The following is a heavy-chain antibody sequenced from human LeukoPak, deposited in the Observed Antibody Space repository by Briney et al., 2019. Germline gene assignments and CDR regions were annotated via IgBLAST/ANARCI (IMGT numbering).Heavy chain of an antibody. Sequence: GRSLRLSCAASGFTFSSYGMHWVRQAPGKGLEWVAVIWYDGSNKYYADSVKGRFTISRDNSKNTLYLQMNSLRAEDTAVYYCAREGYDFWFDYWGQGTLVTVSS. V-gene: IGHV3-33*01. CDR3: AREGYDFWFDY. J-gene: IGHJ4*02. D-gene: IGHD3-3*01. CDR2: IWYDGSNK. CDR1: GFTFSSYG.